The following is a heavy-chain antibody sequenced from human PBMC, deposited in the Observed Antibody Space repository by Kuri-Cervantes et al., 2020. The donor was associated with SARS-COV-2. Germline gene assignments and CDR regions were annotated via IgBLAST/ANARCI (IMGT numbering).Heavy chain of an antibody. D-gene: IGHD3-22*01. CDR2: INSSGSTI. V-gene: IGHV3-48*03. Sequence: GESLKISCAASGFTFSSYEMNWVRQAPGKGLEWVSYINSSGSTIYYADSVKGRFTISRDNAKNSLYLQMNSLRAEDTAVYYCARETRDSSGYYRLSLDYWGQGTLVTVSS. CDR3: ARETRDSSGYYRLSLDY. CDR1: GFTFSSYE. J-gene: IGHJ4*02.